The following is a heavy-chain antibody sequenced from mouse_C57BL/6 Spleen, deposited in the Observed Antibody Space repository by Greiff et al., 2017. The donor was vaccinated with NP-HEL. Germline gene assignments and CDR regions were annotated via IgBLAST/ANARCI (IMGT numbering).Heavy chain of an antibody. V-gene: IGHV5-16*01. D-gene: IGHD2-3*01. CDR3: ARAYDGYPYYYAMDY. CDR1: GFTFSDYY. J-gene: IGHJ4*01. Sequence: EVNVVESEGGLVQPGSSMKLSCTASGFTFSDYYMAWVRQVPEKGLEWVANINYDGSSTYYLDSLKSRFIISRDNAKNILYLQMSSLKSEDTATYYCARAYDGYPYYYAMDYWGQGTSVTVSS. CDR2: INYDGSST.